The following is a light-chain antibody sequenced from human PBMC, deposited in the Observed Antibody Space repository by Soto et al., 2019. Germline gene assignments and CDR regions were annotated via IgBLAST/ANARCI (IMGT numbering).Light chain of an antibody. CDR3: SSYTSSSTLVV. CDR2: DVS. CDR1: SSDVGGYNS. V-gene: IGLV2-14*01. Sequence: QSALTQPASVSGSPGQSITISCTGTSSDVGGYNSVSWYQQHPGKAPKLMIYDVSNRPSGVSNRFSGSKSGNTASLTSSGLQAEDEADYYCSSYTSSSTLVVFGGGTKLTVL. J-gene: IGLJ2*01.